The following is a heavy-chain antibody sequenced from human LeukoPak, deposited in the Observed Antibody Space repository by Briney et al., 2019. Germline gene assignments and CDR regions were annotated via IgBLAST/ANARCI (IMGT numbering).Heavy chain of an antibody. CDR1: GSTFTSYD. CDR3: ARGPFVTMIVVGNWYFDL. Sequence: ASVKVSCKASGSTFTSYDINWVRQATGQGLEWMGWMNPNSGNTGYAQKFQGRVTMTRNTSISTAYMELSSLRSEDTAVYYCARGPFVTMIVVGNWYFDLWGRGTLVTVSS. D-gene: IGHD3-22*01. CDR2: MNPNSGNT. V-gene: IGHV1-8*01. J-gene: IGHJ2*01.